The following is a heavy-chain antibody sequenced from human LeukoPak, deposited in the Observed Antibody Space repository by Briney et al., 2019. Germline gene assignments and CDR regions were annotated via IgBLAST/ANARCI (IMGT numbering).Heavy chain of an antibody. CDR1: GFTFSKYA. J-gene: IGHJ4*02. D-gene: IGHD4-17*01. CDR3: AKDSSVPYGITE. Sequence: PGGSQRLSCAASGFTFSKYAMSWVRQAPGKGLEWVSAISPSDGNTFYADSVKGQFTISRDNSKNTLSLQMNSLRAEDTALYYCAKDSSVPYGITEWGQGTLVTVSS. CDR2: ISPSDGNT. V-gene: IGHV3-23*01.